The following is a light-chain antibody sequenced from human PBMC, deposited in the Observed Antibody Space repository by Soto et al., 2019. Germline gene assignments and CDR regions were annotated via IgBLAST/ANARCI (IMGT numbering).Light chain of an antibody. Sequence: QSVLTQPASVSGSPGQSITISCTGNSSAVGAYDYVSWYQQHPRKAPKLMIYDVSDRPSEVSNRFSGSKSGNTASLTISGVQAEDEADYYCSSYTSTSTLVFGGGIKLTVL. V-gene: IGLV2-14*01. CDR1: SSAVGAYDY. CDR3: SSYTSTSTLV. CDR2: DVS. J-gene: IGLJ2*01.